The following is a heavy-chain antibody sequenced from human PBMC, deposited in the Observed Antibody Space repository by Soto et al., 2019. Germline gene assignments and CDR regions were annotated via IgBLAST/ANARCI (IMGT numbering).Heavy chain of an antibody. CDR1: GFTFCSYG. Sequence: QVQLVESGGGVVQPGRSLRLSCAASGFTFCSYGMHWVRQAPGKGLEWVAVIWYDGSNKYYADSVKGRFTISRDNSKNTQYLQMNSLRAEDTAVYYCARVPLAVTSQGRGYYYYGMDVWGQGTTVTVSS. J-gene: IGHJ6*02. V-gene: IGHV3-33*01. CDR2: IWYDGSNK. D-gene: IGHD2-21*02. CDR3: ARVPLAVTSQGRGYYYYGMDV.